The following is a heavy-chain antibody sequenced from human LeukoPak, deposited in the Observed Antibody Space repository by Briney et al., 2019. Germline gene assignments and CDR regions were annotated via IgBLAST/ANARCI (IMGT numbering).Heavy chain of an antibody. D-gene: IGHD3-10*01. CDR3: VRREEDGSGPYYKGLDP. V-gene: IGHV4-30-2*01. CDR1: GGSISSVGKS. J-gene: IGHJ5*02. CDR2: IDHSEST. Sequence: SQTLSLTCAVSGGSISSVGKSWSWIRQPPGKGLEWIGYIDHSESTYYNPSPKRRVTITVDRSKNQLSLKLSSVTAAATAVYYCVRREEDGSGPYYKGLDPWGQGTLVTVSS.